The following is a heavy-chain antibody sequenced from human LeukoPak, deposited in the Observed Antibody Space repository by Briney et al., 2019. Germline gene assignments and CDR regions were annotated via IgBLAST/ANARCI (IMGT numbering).Heavy chain of an antibody. CDR3: ARQSARTPRGGGCFDN. V-gene: IGHV4-39*01. Sequence: SETLSLTCTVSGGSLSSSSYYWGWIRQPPGKGLERIAPVYYTGSTYYNPSLKRRVTISLDTSENQFSLKLSSVTAADTAVYYCARQSARTPRGGGCFDNWGQGTLVTVSS. CDR2: VYYTGST. CDR1: GGSLSSSSYY. J-gene: IGHJ4*02. D-gene: IGHD3-16*01.